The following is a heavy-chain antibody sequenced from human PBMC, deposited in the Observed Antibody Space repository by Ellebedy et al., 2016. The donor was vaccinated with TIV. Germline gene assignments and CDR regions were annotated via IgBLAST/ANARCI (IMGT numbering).Heavy chain of an antibody. D-gene: IGHD3-16*02. J-gene: IGHJ4*02. CDR1: GFTFSSYA. Sequence: GESLKISXAASGFTFSSYAMSWVRQAPGKGLAWVSSISASGGSTYYADSVKGRFTISRDNSKNTLYLQMNSLRAEDTAVYYCAKGPLVWGSYRYAFDYWGQGTLVTVSS. CDR2: ISASGGST. CDR3: AKGPLVWGSYRYAFDY. V-gene: IGHV3-23*01.